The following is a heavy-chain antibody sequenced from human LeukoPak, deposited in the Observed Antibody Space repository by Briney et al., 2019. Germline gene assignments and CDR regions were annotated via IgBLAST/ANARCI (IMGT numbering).Heavy chain of an antibody. CDR3: ARVAAAGWTYYYYMDV. D-gene: IGHD6-13*01. CDR2: ISSTSRTI. V-gene: IGHV3-11*04. Sequence: NPGGSLRLSCAASGFTFSDYYMSWIRQAPGNGLEWVSYISSTSRTIYYADSVKGRFTISRDNAKNSLYLQMNSLRAEDTAVYYCARVAAAGWTYYYYMDVWGKGTTVTISS. CDR1: GFTFSDYY. J-gene: IGHJ6*03.